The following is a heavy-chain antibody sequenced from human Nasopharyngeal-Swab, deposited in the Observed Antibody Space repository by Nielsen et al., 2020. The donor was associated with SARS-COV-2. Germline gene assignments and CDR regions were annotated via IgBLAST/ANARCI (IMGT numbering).Heavy chain of an antibody. Sequence: GESLKISCAASGFTFSRFGMGWVRQAPGKGLEWVSAISASGVTTYYADSVKGRFTISRDNSKNTLYLQMNSLRAEDTAVYYCAKVGYPSAFDIWGQGTMVTVSS. CDR3: AKVGYPSAFDI. V-gene: IGHV3-23*01. CDR2: ISASGVTT. CDR1: GFTFSRFG. D-gene: IGHD5-12*01. J-gene: IGHJ3*02.